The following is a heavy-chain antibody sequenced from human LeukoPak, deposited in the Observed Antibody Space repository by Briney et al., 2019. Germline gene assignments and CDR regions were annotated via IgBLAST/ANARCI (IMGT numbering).Heavy chain of an antibody. D-gene: IGHD3-10*01. CDR1: GFTVNSNY. CDR3: ARGTPLLGFDY. J-gene: IGHJ4*02. Sequence: GGSLRLSCAASGFTVNSNYMSWVRQAPGKGLEWASVIYAGGSTYYADSVKGRFTISRDNSKNTLYLQMNSLRAEDTAVYYCARGTPLLGFDYWGQGTLVTVSS. CDR2: IYAGGST. V-gene: IGHV3-66*01.